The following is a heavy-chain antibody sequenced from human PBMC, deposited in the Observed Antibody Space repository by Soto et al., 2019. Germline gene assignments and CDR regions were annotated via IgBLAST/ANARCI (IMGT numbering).Heavy chain of an antibody. CDR3: ARDGVVSGTSFDY. J-gene: IGHJ4*02. Sequence: QVQLVESGGGVVQPGRSLRLSCAASGFTFSSYGMHWVRQAPGKGLEWVAVIWYDGSNKYYADSVKGRFTISRDNSKNTLYLQMNSLRAEDAAVYYCARDGVVSGTSFDYWGQGTLVTVSS. D-gene: IGHD6-19*01. V-gene: IGHV3-33*01. CDR1: GFTFSSYG. CDR2: IWYDGSNK.